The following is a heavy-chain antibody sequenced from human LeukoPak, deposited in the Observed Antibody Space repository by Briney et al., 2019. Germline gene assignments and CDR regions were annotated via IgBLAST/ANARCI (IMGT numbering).Heavy chain of an antibody. Sequence: GASVKVSCKASGYTVTGYYMHWVRQAPGQGLEWMGRINPNSGGTNYAQKFQGRVTMTRDTSISTAYMELSRLRSDDTAVYYCARAYDYGDHLPTFDYWGQGTLVTVSS. CDR2: INPNSGGT. V-gene: IGHV1-2*06. D-gene: IGHD4-17*01. J-gene: IGHJ4*02. CDR1: GYTVTGYY. CDR3: ARAYDYGDHLPTFDY.